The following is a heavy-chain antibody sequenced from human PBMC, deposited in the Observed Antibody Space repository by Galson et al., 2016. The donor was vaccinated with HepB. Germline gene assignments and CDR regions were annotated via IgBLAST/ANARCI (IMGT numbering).Heavy chain of an antibody. Sequence: SLRLSCAASGFTVNSNYVTWVRQAPGKGLEWVSVIYSGGSIYYADSVKGRFTISRDNSKNTLHLQMNSLRAEDTAVYYCARAYCNGTRCPWWSWGQGTLVTVSS. J-gene: IGHJ5*02. CDR1: GFTVNSNY. CDR3: ARAYCNGTRCPWWS. D-gene: IGHD2/OR15-2a*01. CDR2: IYSGGSI. V-gene: IGHV3-66*01.